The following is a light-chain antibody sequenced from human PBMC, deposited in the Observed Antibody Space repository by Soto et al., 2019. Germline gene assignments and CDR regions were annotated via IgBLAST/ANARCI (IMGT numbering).Light chain of an antibody. J-gene: IGKJ1*01. CDR2: GAS. CDR1: QSVSSSL. CDR3: QQHVTSPSA. Sequence: EIVLTQSPGTLSLSPGERATLSCRASQSVSSSLLSCYQQKPGQAPRLLIYGASNRATGIPARFSGSGSGTDFTLTISRLEPDDFAVYYCQQHVTSPSAFGQGTKVAIE. V-gene: IGKV3-20*01.